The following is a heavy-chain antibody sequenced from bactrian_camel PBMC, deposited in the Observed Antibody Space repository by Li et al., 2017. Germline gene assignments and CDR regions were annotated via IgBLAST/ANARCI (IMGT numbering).Heavy chain of an antibody. J-gene: IGHJ4*01. CDR3: AFAPRFCSAGDPKPAEYNY. CDR1: ADTYSTSC. CDR2: IYTPGAIT. D-gene: IGHD2*01. Sequence: HVQLVESGGGSAQPGGSLRLSCVAPADTYSTSCMGWFRQARGKEREAVAVIYTPGAITTYADSVKGRFTISQDKTKNMLYLQMDALVPEDTAVYTCAFAPRFCSAGDPKPAEYNYWGQGTQVTVS. V-gene: IGHV3S54*01.